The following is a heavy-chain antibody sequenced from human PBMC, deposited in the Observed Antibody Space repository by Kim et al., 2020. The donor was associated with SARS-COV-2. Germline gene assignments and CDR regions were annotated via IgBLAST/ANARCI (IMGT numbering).Heavy chain of an antibody. CDR3: VRENYWAFDI. J-gene: IGHJ3*02. Sequence: GGSLRLSCATSGFTLSLYSMNWVRQAPGKGLELVSHISDSSSTTNYAYSVNVRFTISRDNTKNSLYLQINILRAEDTAVYYCVRENYWAFDIWGQGTMVTISS. CDR2: ISDSSSTT. D-gene: IGHD1-7*01. CDR1: GFTLSLYS. V-gene: IGHV3-48*04.